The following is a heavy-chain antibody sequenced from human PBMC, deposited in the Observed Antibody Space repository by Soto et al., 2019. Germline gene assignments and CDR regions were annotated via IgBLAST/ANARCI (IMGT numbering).Heavy chain of an antibody. V-gene: IGHV4-59*08. Sequence: SETPSLTCTVSGGSISSYYWSWIRQPPGKGLEWIGYIYYSGSTNYNPSLKSRVTISVDTSKNQFSLKLSSVTAADTAVYYCARHGYGSGSYYNEAPYYYMDVWGKGTTVTVSS. CDR1: GGSISSYY. CDR2: IYYSGST. D-gene: IGHD3-10*01. J-gene: IGHJ6*03. CDR3: ARHGYGSGSYYNEAPYYYMDV.